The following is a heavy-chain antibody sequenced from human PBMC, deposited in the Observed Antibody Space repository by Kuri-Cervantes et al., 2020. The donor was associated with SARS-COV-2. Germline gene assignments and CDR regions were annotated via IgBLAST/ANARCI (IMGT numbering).Heavy chain of an antibody. D-gene: IGHD3-10*01. V-gene: IGHV1-46*01. CDR1: GYTFTSYY. CDR2: INPSGGST. J-gene: IGHJ6*02. Sequence: ASVKVSCKASGYTFTSYYMHWVRLAPGQGLEWMGIINPSGGSTSYAQKFQGRVTMTRDTSTSTVYMELSSLRSEDTAVYYCARSRMVRGVIPPDYYYYYGMDVWGQGTTVTVSS. CDR3: ARSRMVRGVIPPDYYYYYGMDV.